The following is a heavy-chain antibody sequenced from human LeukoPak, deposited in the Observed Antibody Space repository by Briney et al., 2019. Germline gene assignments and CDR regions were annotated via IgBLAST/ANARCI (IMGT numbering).Heavy chain of an antibody. CDR2: IPSVSSYK. V-gene: IGHV3-21*01. CDR1: GFTFSNYA. J-gene: IGHJ4*02. CDR3: ARNYAGSSGYLDY. D-gene: IGHD3-22*01. Sequence: GGSLRLSCKASGFTFSNYAMNWVRQAPGKGLEWVSSIPSVSSYKYYADSVKGRFTISRDNSKNTLYLQMNSLRAEDTAVYYCARNYAGSSGYLDYWGQGTLVTVSS.